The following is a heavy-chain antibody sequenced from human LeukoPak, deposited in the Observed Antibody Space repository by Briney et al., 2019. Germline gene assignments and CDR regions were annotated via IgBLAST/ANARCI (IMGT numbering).Heavy chain of an antibody. CDR1: GFTFSSFG. Sequence: GGSLRLSCAASGFTFSSFGMHWVRQAPARGRDWVAVIWYDGSDKYYTDSVKGRFTISRDNSKNTLYLQMNSLRAEDTATYYCARAGDAFDIWGQGTMVTVSS. V-gene: IGHV3-33*01. J-gene: IGHJ3*02. CDR3: ARAGDAFDI. CDR2: IWYDGSDK.